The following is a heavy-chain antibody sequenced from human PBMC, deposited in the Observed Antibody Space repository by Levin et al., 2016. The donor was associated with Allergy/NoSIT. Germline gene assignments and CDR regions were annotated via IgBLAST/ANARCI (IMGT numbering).Heavy chain of an antibody. CDR2: ISTDDGAT. Sequence: ASVKVSCKASGYTFTTYGISWVRQAPGQGLEWMGWISTDDGATVYAQKFQGTFIMTRDISTTTAYLELTSLRSGDAAVYYCARGRGELRRCRSASCYPLDSWGQGTLVTVSS. V-gene: IGHV1-18*01. D-gene: IGHD2-2*01. CDR3: ARGRGELRRCRSASCYPLDS. J-gene: IGHJ5*01. CDR1: GYTFTTYG.